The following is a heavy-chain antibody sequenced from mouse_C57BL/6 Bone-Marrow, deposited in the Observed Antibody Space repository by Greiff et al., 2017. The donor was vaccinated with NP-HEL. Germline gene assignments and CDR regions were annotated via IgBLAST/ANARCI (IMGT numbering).Heavy chain of an antibody. Sequence: QVQLQQPGAELVKPGASVKLSCKASGYTFTSYGISWVKQRTGQGLEWIGEIYPRSGNTYYNEKFKGKATLTADKSSSTAYMELRSLTSEDSAVYFCARRLRLAYWGQGTLVTVSA. J-gene: IGHJ3*01. CDR2: IYPRSGNT. V-gene: IGHV1-81*01. CDR3: ARRLRLAY. D-gene: IGHD2-4*01. CDR1: GYTFTSYG.